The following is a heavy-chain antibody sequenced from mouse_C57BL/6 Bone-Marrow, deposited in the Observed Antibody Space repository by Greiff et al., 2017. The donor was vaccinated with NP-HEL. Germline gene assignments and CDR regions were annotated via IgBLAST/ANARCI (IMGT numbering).Heavy chain of an antibody. J-gene: IGHJ3*01. V-gene: IGHV1-81*01. CDR2: IYPRSGNT. Sequence: QVQLKESGAELARPGASVKLSCKASGYTFTSYGISWVKQRTGQGLEWIGEIYPRSGNTYYNEKFKGKATLTADKSSSTAYMELRSLTSEDSAVYFCASTTIVTRFAYWGQGTLVTVSA. D-gene: IGHD2-5*01. CDR3: ASTTIVTRFAY. CDR1: GYTFTSYG.